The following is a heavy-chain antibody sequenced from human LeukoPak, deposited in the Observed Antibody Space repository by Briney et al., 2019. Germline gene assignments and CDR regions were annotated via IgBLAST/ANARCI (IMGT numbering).Heavy chain of an antibody. D-gene: IGHD3-10*01. J-gene: IGHJ4*02. CDR2: TSSDLNVK. CDR3: AREGYYGSGSPPSLYFDY. Sequence: PGGSLGLPCAASGFTFRNHVIHWVRQAPGKGLEWVAVTSSDLNVKLYADSVKGRFTISRDNSRSTLYLQMNSLRPEDTAIYYCAREGYYGSGSPPSLYFDYWGQGTLVTVSS. CDR1: GFTFRNHV. V-gene: IGHV3-30-3*01.